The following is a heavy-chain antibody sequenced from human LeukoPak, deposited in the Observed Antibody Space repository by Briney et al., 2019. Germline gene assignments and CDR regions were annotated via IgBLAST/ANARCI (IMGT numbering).Heavy chain of an antibody. CDR1: GGTFSSYA. CDR3: ARDPDSSSEFDP. J-gene: IGHJ5*02. V-gene: IGHV1-69*05. D-gene: IGHD6-13*01. Sequence: SVKVSCKASGGTFSSYAISWVRQAPGQGLEWMGGIIPIFGTANYAQRFQGRVTITTDESTSTAYMELSSLRSEDTAVYYCARDPDSSSEFDPWGQGTLVTVSS. CDR2: IIPIFGTA.